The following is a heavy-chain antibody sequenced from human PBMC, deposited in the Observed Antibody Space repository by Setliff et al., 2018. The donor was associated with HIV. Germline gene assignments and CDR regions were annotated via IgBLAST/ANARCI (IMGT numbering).Heavy chain of an antibody. D-gene: IGHD3-3*02. CDR2: ISAYNGNT. CDR3: ARGTAPRPASVLEFLEWLFPNWFDP. J-gene: IGHJ5*02. Sequence: GASVKVSCKTSGYTFTNYGLSWVRQAPGQGLEWMGWISAYNGNTHYAQKRQGRVTMNTDTSTSTAYMELRSLRSDYTAVYYCARGTAPRPASVLEFLEWLFPNWFDPWGQGTRVTGSS. CDR1: GYTFTNYG. V-gene: IGHV1-18*01.